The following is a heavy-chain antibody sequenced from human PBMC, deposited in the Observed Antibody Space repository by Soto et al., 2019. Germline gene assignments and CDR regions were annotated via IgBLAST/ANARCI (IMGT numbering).Heavy chain of an antibody. CDR2: TYYRSKWYD. CDR3: ARGYGDYVGWFVP. D-gene: IGHD4-17*01. Sequence: QVQLQQSGPGLVKPSQTLSLTCAISGDSVSSNSAAWNWIRQCPSRGLEWLGRTYYRSKWYDDYAPSVQSRITIKPDTSQNHFSPHLNSVTSEDTAVYYCARGYGDYVGWFVPWGQGTLVTVSS. V-gene: IGHV6-1*01. CDR1: GDSVSSNSAA. J-gene: IGHJ5*02.